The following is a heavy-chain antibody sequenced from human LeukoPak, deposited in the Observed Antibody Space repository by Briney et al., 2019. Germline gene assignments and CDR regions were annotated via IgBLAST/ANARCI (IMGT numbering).Heavy chain of an antibody. CDR2: ISPRGTET. CDR3: GAFGYEAGIDL. CDR1: EFVFRNLW. V-gene: IGHV3-7*01. D-gene: IGHD2-2*01. J-gene: IGHJ4*02. Sequence: GGSLRLSCGASEFVFRNLWMTWVRQSPGNGLEWVANISPRGTETYYVDPFKGRFTISRDNARNLLFLQMNTLRDDDTAVYFCGAFGYEAGIDLWGQGTLVAVSS.